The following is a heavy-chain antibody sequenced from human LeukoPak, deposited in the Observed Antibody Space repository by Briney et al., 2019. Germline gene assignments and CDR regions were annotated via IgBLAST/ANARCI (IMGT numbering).Heavy chain of an antibody. V-gene: IGHV3-9*01. J-gene: IGHJ4*02. Sequence: GRSLRLSCAASGFTFDDYAMHWVRQAPGKGLEWVSGISWNSGSIGYADSVKGRFTISRDNAKNSLYLQMNSLRAEDTALYYCAKGLHPHYDSSGLYFDYWGQGTLVTVSS. CDR2: ISWNSGSI. D-gene: IGHD3-22*01. CDR3: AKGLHPHYDSSGLYFDY. CDR1: GFTFDDYA.